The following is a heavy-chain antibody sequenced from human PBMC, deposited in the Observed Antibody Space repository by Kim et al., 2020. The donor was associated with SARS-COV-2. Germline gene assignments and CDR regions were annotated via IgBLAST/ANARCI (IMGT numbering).Heavy chain of an antibody. V-gene: IGHV1-18*01. CDR3: ARVRAVAGPEDY. Sequence: NYAQKLQGRVTMTTDTSTSTAYMELRSLRSDDTAVYYCARVRAVAGPEDYWGQGTLVTVSS. J-gene: IGHJ4*02. D-gene: IGHD6-19*01.